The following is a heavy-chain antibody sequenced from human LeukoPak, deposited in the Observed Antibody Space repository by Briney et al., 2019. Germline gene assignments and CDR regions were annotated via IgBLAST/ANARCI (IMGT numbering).Heavy chain of an antibody. CDR3: ARDDAVGATTYWYFDL. CDR2: ISSSSSYI. J-gene: IGHJ2*01. Sequence: PGGSLRLSCAASGFTFSSYSMNWVRQAPGKGLEWVSSISSSSSYIYYADSVKGRFTISRDSAKNSLYLQMNSLRAEDTAVYYCARDDAVGATTYWYFDLWGRGTLVTVSS. V-gene: IGHV3-21*01. D-gene: IGHD1-26*01. CDR1: GFTFSSYS.